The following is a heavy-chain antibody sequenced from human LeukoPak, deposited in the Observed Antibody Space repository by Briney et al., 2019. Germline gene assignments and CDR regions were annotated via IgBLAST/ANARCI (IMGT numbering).Heavy chain of an antibody. V-gene: IGHV4-34*01. CDR1: GGSFSGYY. CDR3: ARGGYFDSYFDY. CDR2: INHSGST. J-gene: IGHJ4*02. Sequence: SETLSLTCAVYGGSFSGYYWSWIRQPPGKGLEWIGEINHSGSTNYNPSLKSRVTISVDTSKNQFSLKLSSVTAADTAMYYCARGGYFDSYFDYWGQGTPVTVSS. D-gene: IGHD3-22*01.